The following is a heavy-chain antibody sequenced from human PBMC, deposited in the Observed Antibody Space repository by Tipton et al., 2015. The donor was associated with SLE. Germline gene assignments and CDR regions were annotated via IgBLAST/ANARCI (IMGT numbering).Heavy chain of an antibody. J-gene: IGHJ3*02. Sequence: TLSLTCLVSNASVHTSNYWGWIRQAPGKGLEWLGTVSHRGNTYYNPSLKSRVAISVDKSKNHFSLTLSSTIAADTAVYYCARGGAWEWPPLDGFDIWGQGTLVTISA. CDR2: VSHRGNT. CDR3: ARGGAWEWPPLDGFDI. D-gene: IGHD3-3*01. CDR1: NASVHTSNY. V-gene: IGHV4-38-2*02.